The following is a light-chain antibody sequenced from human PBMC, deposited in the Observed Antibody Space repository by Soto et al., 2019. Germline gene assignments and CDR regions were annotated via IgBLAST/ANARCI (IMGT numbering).Light chain of an antibody. CDR1: QSLLHSNGYNY. CDR3: MQALQTPIT. CDR2: LGS. J-gene: IGKJ5*01. Sequence: DIVMTQSPLSLPVTPGEPASISCRSSQSLLHSNGYNYLNWYLQKPWQSPQLLIYLGSNRASGVPARFSGSGSGTDFTLKISRVEAEDVGVYYCMQALQTPITFGQGTRLEIK. V-gene: IGKV2-28*01.